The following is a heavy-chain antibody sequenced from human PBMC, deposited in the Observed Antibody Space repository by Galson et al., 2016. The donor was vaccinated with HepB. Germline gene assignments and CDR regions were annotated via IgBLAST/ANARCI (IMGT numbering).Heavy chain of an antibody. D-gene: IGHD6-19*01. CDR1: GFSVSDYW. CDR3: AKIWGKSSGWYGSSYYQYGMDV. V-gene: IGHV3-74*01. CDR2: IIHDGSDT. J-gene: IGHJ6*02. Sequence: SLRLSCAASGFSVSDYWMHWVRQVPGKGLEWVSRIIHDGSDTAYADSVKGRFTISRDNPKNTLYLQMKSLRVDDTAVYYCAKIWGKSSGWYGSSYYQYGMDVWGQGTTVSVSS.